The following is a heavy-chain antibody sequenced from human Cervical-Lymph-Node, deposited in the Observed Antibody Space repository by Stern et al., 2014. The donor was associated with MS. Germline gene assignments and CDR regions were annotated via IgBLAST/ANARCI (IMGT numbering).Heavy chain of an antibody. CDR3: AHRRHSSSYYALDFDY. J-gene: IGHJ4*02. V-gene: IGHV2-5*02. CDR2: ISWDDEK. D-gene: IGHD6-13*01. CDR1: GFSLSTSGVG. Sequence: QVTLKESGPPLVKPTQTLTLTCTFSGFSLSTSGVGVGWIRQPPGKALEWLAFISWDDEKRNSPSMKSGITITKENSQNQVDLTMTNMDPVDTATYYCAHRRHSSSYYALDFDYWGQGTLVTVSS.